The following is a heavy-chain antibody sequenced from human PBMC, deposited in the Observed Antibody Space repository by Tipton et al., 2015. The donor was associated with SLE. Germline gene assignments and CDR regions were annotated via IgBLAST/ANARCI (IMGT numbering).Heavy chain of an antibody. V-gene: IGHV1-18*01. CDR1: GYSFTSHG. CDR2: ISGNNGNT. Sequence: QLVQSGAEVKKPGASVKVSCKASGYSFTSHGVSWVRQAPGQGLEWMGWISGNNGNTNYAERFRGRVTMTANTSSDTAYMELRSLKPDDTAIYYYASTMFGLFIAIWFDPCGHATLISVSS. J-gene: IGHJ5*02. CDR3: ASTMFGLFIAIWFDP. D-gene: IGHD3/OR15-3a*01.